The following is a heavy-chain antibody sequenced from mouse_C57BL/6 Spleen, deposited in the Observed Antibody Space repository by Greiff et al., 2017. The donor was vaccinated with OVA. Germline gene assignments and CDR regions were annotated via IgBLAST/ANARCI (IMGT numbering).Heavy chain of an antibody. J-gene: IGHJ4*01. Sequence: QVQLQQPGAELVRPGSSVKLSCKASGYTFTSYWMHWVKQRPIQGLEWIGNIDPSDSETHYNQKFKDKATLTVDKSSSTAYMQLSSLTSEDSAVYYCARRAIHYYGSSPYAMDYWGQGTSVTVSS. V-gene: IGHV1-52*01. CDR2: IDPSDSET. CDR3: ARRAIHYYGSSPYAMDY. CDR1: GYTFTSYW. D-gene: IGHD1-1*01.